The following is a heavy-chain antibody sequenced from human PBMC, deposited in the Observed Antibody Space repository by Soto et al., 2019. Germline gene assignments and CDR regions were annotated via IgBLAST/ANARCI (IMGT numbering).Heavy chain of an antibody. V-gene: IGHV5-10-1*01. CDR2: IDPSDSYT. CDR3: ARSQPIAAAGYYYYYGLDV. D-gene: IGHD6-13*01. J-gene: IGHJ6*02. CDR1: GYTFTNYW. Sequence: GESLKISCNGSGYTFTNYWISWVRQMPWKGLEWMGRIDPSDSYTKYSPSFQGHVTMSGDKSITTAYLRWSSLKASDTAIYYCARSQPIAAAGYYYYYGLDVWGQGTTVTVSS.